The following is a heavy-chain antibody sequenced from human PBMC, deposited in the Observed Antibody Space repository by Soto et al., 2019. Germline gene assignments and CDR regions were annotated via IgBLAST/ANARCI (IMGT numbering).Heavy chain of an antibody. CDR2: IIPIFGTA. CDR3: ARALVPAAIFVWFDP. CDR1: GGTFSSYA. J-gene: IGHJ5*02. Sequence: QVQLVQSGAEVKKPGSSVKVSCKASGGTFSSYAVSWVRQAPGQGLESMGGIIPIFGTANYPQKFQGRVTITADESTSTAYMVLSSLRSEDTAVYYCARALVPAAIFVWFDPWGQGTLVTVSS. V-gene: IGHV1-69*12. D-gene: IGHD2-2*01.